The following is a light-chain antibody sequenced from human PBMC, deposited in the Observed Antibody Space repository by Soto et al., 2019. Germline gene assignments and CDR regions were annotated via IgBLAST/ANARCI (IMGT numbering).Light chain of an antibody. CDR3: QQYYSNPST. Sequence: DIVMTQSPDSLAVSLGERATINCKSSQSVLYSSNNKNYLAWYQQKPGQPPKLLIYWASTRESGVPDRFSGSGSGTDFTLTIRSLQAEDVAVYYRQQYYSNPSTFGQGTKVEIK. CDR1: QSVLYSSNNKNY. CDR2: WAS. J-gene: IGKJ1*01. V-gene: IGKV4-1*01.